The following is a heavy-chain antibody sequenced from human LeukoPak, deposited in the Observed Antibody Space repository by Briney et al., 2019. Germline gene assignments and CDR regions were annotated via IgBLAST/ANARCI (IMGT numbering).Heavy chain of an antibody. Sequence: GGSLRLSCAASGFTFSSYSMNWVRQAPGKGLEWVSSISSSSSYIYYADSVKGRFTISRDNAKNSLYLQMNSLRAEDTAVYYCAREEEMATNTDYWGQGTLVTVSS. CDR3: AREEEMATNTDY. V-gene: IGHV3-21*01. CDR2: ISSSSSYI. J-gene: IGHJ4*02. D-gene: IGHD5-24*01. CDR1: GFTFSSYS.